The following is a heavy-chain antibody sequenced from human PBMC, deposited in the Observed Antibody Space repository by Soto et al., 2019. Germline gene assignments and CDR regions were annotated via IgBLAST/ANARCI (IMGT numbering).Heavy chain of an antibody. J-gene: IGHJ4*02. Sequence: QVQLVQSGAEVKKPGSSVKVSCKASGGTFSSYTISWVRQAPGQGLEWMGRIIPILGIANYAQKFQGRVTITADKSTSTAYMELSSLRSEDTAVYYCARLVDTADFDYWGQGTLVSVSS. CDR1: GGTFSSYT. CDR3: ARLVDTADFDY. D-gene: IGHD5-18*01. V-gene: IGHV1-69*02. CDR2: IIPILGIA.